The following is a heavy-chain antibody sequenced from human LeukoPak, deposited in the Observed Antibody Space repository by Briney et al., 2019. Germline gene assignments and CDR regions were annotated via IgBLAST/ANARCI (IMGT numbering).Heavy chain of an antibody. CDR1: GGSLNGHY. D-gene: IGHD3-3*01. V-gene: IGHV4-34*01. CDR2: GSDIGGT. J-gene: IGHJ5*02. CDR3: AKNGQSGFSFDP. Sequence: SETLSLTCAVYGGSLNGHYWSWIRQSAGKGLEWIGEGSDIGGTKFNPSLKSRVSISADTSKNQFSLKLTSMTAADTAVYYCAKNGQSGFSFDPWGQETLVTVSS.